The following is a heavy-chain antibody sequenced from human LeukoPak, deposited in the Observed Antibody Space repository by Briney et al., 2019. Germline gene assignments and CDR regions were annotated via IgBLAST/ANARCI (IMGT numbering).Heavy chain of an antibody. D-gene: IGHD6-6*01. V-gene: IGHV1-8*03. CDR3: ASCVEYSSSAAFDI. Sequence: GASVKVSCKASGYTFTSYDINWVRQSTGQGLEWMGWMNPNSGNTGYAQKFQGRVTITRNTSISTAYMELSSLRSEDTAVYYCASCVEYSSSAAFDIWGQGTMVTVSS. J-gene: IGHJ3*02. CDR1: GYTFTSYD. CDR2: MNPNSGNT.